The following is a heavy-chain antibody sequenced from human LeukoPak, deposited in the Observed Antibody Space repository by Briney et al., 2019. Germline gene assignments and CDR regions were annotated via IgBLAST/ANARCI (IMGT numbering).Heavy chain of an antibody. V-gene: IGHV4-31*03. CDR3: ARWDCSSTSCPKARFDP. J-gene: IGHJ5*02. CDR1: GGSISSGGYY. D-gene: IGHD2-2*01. CDR2: IYYSGSI. Sequence: SETLSLTCTVSGGSISSGGYYWSWIRQHPGKGLEWIGYIYYSGSIYYNPSLKSRVTISVDTSKNQFSLKLSSVTAADTAVYYCARWDCSSTSCPKARFDPWGQGTLVTVSS.